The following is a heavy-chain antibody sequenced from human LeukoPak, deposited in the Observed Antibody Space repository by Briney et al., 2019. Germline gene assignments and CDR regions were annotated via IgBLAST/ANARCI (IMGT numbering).Heavy chain of an antibody. D-gene: IGHD3-10*01. V-gene: IGHV5-51*01. CDR3: ARSTYYYGSGSYSPYYGMDV. Sequence: GESLKISCKGPGYSFTSYWIGWVRQMPGKGLEWMGIIYPGDSDTRYSPSFQGQVTISADKSISTAYLQWSSLKASDTAMYYCARSTYYYGSGSYSPYYGMDVWGQGTTVTVSS. CDR2: IYPGDSDT. CDR1: GYSFTSYW. J-gene: IGHJ6*02.